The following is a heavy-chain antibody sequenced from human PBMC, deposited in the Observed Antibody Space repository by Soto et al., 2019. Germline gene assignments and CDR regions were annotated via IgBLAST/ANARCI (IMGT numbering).Heavy chain of an antibody. Sequence: NPGGSLRLSCVASGFTFSDYSMSWIRQAPGKGLEWLAFIDSRGRTLSYADSVRGRFTISRDNAENSVYLQMDSLRADDTAVYYCERQAARSYIDSWGQGNSVTVSS. CDR2: IDSRGRTL. V-gene: IGHV3-11*01. D-gene: IGHD6-6*01. J-gene: IGHJ4*02. CDR3: ERQAARSYIDS. CDR1: GFTFSDYS.